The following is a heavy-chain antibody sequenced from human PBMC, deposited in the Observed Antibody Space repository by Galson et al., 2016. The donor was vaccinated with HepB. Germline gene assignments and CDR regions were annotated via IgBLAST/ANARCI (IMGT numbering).Heavy chain of an antibody. CDR1: GGSFSGYY. D-gene: IGHD3-3*01. J-gene: IGHJ5*02. Sequence: SETLSLTCAVYGGSFSGYYWSWIRQPPGKGLEWIGEINHRGSTNYNPSPTSRVPISVDTSKNQFHLKLSSVTAADTAVYYCARGRDFWSGYYTSWFDPWGQGTLVTVSS. CDR3: ARGRDFWSGYYTSWFDP. CDR2: INHRGST. V-gene: IGHV4-34*01.